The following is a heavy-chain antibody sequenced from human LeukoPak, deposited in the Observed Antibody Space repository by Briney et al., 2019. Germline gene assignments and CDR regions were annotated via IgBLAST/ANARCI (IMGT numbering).Heavy chain of an antibody. Sequence: SETLSLTCAVYGGSFSGYYWSWIRQPPVKGLEWIGEINHSGSTNYNPSLKSRVTISVDTSKNQFSLKLSSVTAADTAVYYCAIRDYSYYYGMDVWGQGTTVTVSS. J-gene: IGHJ6*02. V-gene: IGHV4-34*01. CDR2: INHSGST. CDR3: AIRDYSYYYGMDV. CDR1: GGSFSGYY. D-gene: IGHD2-21*01.